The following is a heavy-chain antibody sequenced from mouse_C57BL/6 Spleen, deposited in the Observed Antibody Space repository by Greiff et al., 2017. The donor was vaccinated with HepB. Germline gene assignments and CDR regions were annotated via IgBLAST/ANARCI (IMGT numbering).Heavy chain of an antibody. CDR2: ISSGSSTI. D-gene: IGHD2-1*01. Sequence: EVQGVESGGGLVKPGGSLKLSCAASGFTFSDYGMHWVRQAPEKGLEWVAYISSGSSTIYYADTVKGRFTISRDNARNTLFLQMTSLRSEDTAMYYCARGTYGNYEGVDYWGKGTTLTVSS. CDR1: GFTFSDYG. CDR3: ARGTYGNYEGVDY. J-gene: IGHJ2*01. V-gene: IGHV5-17*01.